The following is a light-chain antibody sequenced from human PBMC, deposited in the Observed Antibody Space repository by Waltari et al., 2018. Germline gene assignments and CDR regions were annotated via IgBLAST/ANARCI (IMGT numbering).Light chain of an antibody. CDR3: QXXXXYXX. Sequence: QMTQSXSSLSASVGDRVTITCRASQSISNYLAWYQQKPGKAPILLIYNASILKSGVPSXXSGXGSGXXFTXXISXLXXXXXAXYXXQXXXXYXXFGQGXXLXIK. CDR1: QSISNY. V-gene: IGKV1-5*03. J-gene: IGKJ2*01. CDR2: NAS.